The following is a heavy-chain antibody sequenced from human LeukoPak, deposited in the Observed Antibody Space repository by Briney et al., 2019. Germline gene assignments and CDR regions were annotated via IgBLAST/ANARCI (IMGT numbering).Heavy chain of an antibody. V-gene: IGHV4-30-4*01. Sequence: SQTLSLTCTVSGGSISSGDYYWSWMRQPPGKGLERIGYIYYSGSTYYNPSLKSRVTISVDTSKNQFSLKLSSVTAADTAVYYCARWKTTVTTSADYFDYWGQGTLVTVSS. CDR3: ARWKTTVTTSADYFDY. J-gene: IGHJ4*02. CDR1: GGSISSGDYY. D-gene: IGHD4-17*01. CDR2: IYYSGST.